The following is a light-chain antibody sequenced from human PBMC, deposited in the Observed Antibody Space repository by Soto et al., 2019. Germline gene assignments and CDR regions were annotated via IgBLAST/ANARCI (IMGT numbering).Light chain of an antibody. Sequence: QSARTHPASVSWSPGQSITISCTGTNTDVGGYNYVSWYQQHPMKAPKLIIYEVTKRPSGVSARFSGSKSANTASLTISGLQAEEEADYYCNSYTSTNNYVFGTGTKVTXL. V-gene: IGLV2-14*01. CDR1: NTDVGGYNY. CDR3: NSYTSTNNYV. J-gene: IGLJ1*01. CDR2: EVT.